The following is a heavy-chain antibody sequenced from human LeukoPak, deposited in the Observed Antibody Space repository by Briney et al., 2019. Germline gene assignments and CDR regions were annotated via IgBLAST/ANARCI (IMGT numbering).Heavy chain of an antibody. CDR1: GFIFSNYG. J-gene: IGHJ4*02. Sequence: GGSLRLSCEVSGFIFSNYGMHWVRQAPGKGLEWVALIWYDGRTKFHADSVKGRFTISRDNSANTLYLQMSSLRVEDTAVYYCAREWGRIAVAGGPVYWGQGALVTVSS. CDR3: AREWGRIAVAGGPVY. D-gene: IGHD6-19*01. V-gene: IGHV3-33*01. CDR2: IWYDGRTK.